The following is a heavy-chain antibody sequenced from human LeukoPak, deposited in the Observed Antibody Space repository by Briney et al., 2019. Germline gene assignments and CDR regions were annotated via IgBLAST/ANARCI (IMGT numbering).Heavy chain of an antibody. CDR1: GFTFSSYG. Sequence: GGSLRLSCAASGFTFSSYGMHWVRQAPGKGLEWVAFIRYDGSNKYYADSVKGRFTISRDNAKNSLYLQMNSLRAEDTAVYYCARVDLGTMVRGVTHGGCFDYWGQGTLVTVSS. CDR3: ARVDLGTMVRGVTHGGCFDY. J-gene: IGHJ4*02. V-gene: IGHV3-30*02. D-gene: IGHD3-10*01. CDR2: IRYDGSNK.